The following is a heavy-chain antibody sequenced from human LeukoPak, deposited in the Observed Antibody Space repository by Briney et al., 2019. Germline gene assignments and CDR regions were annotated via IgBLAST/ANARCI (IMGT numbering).Heavy chain of an antibody. CDR3: ARVLLTYYFDSSGYYDY. D-gene: IGHD3-22*01. Sequence: GASVKASCKASGYTFTGYYMHWVRQAPGQGLEWMGLINPNSGGTNYAKKFQDRVTMTRDTSISTAYMELSRLRSDDTAVYYCARVLLTYYFDSSGYYDYWGQGTLVTVSS. V-gene: IGHV1-2*02. J-gene: IGHJ4*02. CDR1: GYTFTGYY. CDR2: INPNSGGT.